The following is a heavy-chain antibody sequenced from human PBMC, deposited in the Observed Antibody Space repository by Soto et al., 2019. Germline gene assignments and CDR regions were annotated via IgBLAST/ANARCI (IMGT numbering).Heavy chain of an antibody. CDR3: AREAGPDRWFDP. CDR1: GASISSYF. Sequence: QVQLQESGPGLVEPSETLSLTCTVSGASISSYFWTWIRQPAGKGLDWIGRISTSGTTNYNPSLKSRVTMSVDTSKIHFSLNLSSVTAADTAVYYCAREAGPDRWFDPWGQGTLVTVSS. D-gene: IGHD6-19*01. V-gene: IGHV4-4*07. J-gene: IGHJ5*02. CDR2: ISTSGTT.